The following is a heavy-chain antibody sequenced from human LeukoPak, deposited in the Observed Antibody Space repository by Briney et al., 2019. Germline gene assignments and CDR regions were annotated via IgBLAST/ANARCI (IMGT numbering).Heavy chain of an antibody. J-gene: IGHJ4*02. D-gene: IGHD5-18*01. CDR2: IYYSGST. Sequence: SETLSLTCTVSGGSVSSGSYYWSWMRQPPGKGLEWIGYIYYSGSTNYNPSLKSRVTISIDTSKNQFSLRLSSVTAADTAVYYCARGAAGYSYGWGQGTLVTVSS. V-gene: IGHV4-61*01. CDR1: GGSVSSGSYY. CDR3: ARGAAGYSYG.